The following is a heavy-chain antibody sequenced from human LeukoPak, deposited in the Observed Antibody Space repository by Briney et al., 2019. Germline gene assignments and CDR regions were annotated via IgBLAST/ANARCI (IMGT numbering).Heavy chain of an antibody. D-gene: IGHD3-16*01. J-gene: IGHJ4*02. CDR1: GFNFSNYW. CDR3: AKDSKNYAIDY. V-gene: IGHV3-74*01. CDR2: LNTGGNST. Sequence: PGGSLRLSCTASGFNFSNYWMHWVRQAPGKGLVWVSRLNTGGNSTIYADSVKGRFTISRDNSKNTLYLQMNSLRAEDTAVYYCAKDSKNYAIDYWGQGILVTVSS.